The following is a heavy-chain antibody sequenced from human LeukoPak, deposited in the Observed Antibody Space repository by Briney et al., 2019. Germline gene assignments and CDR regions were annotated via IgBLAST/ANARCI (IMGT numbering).Heavy chain of an antibody. Sequence: AGGSLRLSCAASGFTFSSYSMNWVRQTPGKGLDWVSSIGSNGSHIYYADSVKGRFTISRDNAKNSLYLQMNSLRAEDTAVYYCARVGSGGTREDTFDIWGQGTMVTVSS. J-gene: IGHJ3*02. CDR3: ARVGSGGTREDTFDI. CDR1: GFTFSSYS. D-gene: IGHD1-26*01. V-gene: IGHV3-21*01. CDR2: IGSNGSHI.